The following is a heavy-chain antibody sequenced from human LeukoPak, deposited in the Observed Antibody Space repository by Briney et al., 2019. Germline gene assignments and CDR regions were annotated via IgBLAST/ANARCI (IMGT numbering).Heavy chain of an antibody. J-gene: IGHJ5*02. Sequence: SETLSLTCTVSGGSISSSSYYWGWIRQPPGKGLEWIGSIYYSGSTCYNPSLKSRVTISVDTSKNQFSLKLSSVTAADTAVYYCARLVWPEYYDSSGYWGNWFDPWGQGTLVTVSS. CDR2: IYYSGST. D-gene: IGHD3-22*01. CDR1: GGSISSSSYY. V-gene: IGHV4-39*01. CDR3: ARLVWPEYYDSSGYWGNWFDP.